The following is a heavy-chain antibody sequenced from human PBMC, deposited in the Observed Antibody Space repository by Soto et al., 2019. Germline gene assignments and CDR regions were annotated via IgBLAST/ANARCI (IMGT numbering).Heavy chain of an antibody. D-gene: IGHD6-19*01. Sequence: SETLSLTCTVSDGSISSYYWSWIRQPPGKGLEWIGYIYYSGSTNYNPSLKSRVTISVDTSKNQSSLKLSSVTAADTAVYYCARVKSSGWFYYFDYWGQGTLVTVSS. CDR2: IYYSGST. V-gene: IGHV4-59*01. J-gene: IGHJ4*02. CDR3: ARVKSSGWFYYFDY. CDR1: DGSISSYY.